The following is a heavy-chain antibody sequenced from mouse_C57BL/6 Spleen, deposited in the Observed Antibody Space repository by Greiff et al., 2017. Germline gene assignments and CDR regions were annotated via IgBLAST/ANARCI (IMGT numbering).Heavy chain of an antibody. Sequence: QVHVKQSGAELVRPGASVTLSCKASGYTFTDYEMHWVKQTPVHGLEWIGAIDPETGGTAYNQKFKGKAILTADKSSSTAYMELRSLTSEDSAVYYCTRSDPNWDFDYWGQGTTLTVSS. CDR1: GYTFTDYE. J-gene: IGHJ2*01. V-gene: IGHV1-15*01. CDR2: IDPETGGT. CDR3: TRSDPNWDFDY. D-gene: IGHD4-1*02.